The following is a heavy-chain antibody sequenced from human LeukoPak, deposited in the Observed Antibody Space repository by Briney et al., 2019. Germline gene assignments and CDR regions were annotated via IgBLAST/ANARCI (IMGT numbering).Heavy chain of an antibody. D-gene: IGHD6-19*01. Sequence: SETLSLTCTASGGSISTYCWVWIRQPPGKGLEWIGHIYDSGSPTYKSSLKSRVTISVDTSKSQFSLRLTSVTAADTAVYYCARDGYSSGWYDYWGQGTLVTVSS. CDR2: IYDSGSP. J-gene: IGHJ4*02. V-gene: IGHV4-59*01. CDR1: GGSISTYC. CDR3: ARDGYSSGWYDY.